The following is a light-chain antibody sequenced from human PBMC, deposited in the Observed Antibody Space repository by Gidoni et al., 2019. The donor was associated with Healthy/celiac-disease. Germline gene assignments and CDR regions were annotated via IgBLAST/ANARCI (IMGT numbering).Light chain of an antibody. V-gene: IGKV3-15*01. CDR1: ETIDYK. Sequence: ETGLTQSPVTLSVSSGERAALSCRASETIDYKLAWYQKRPGQAPRLLIYGASIRATGVPDGFRGSGSGTEFTLTISSLQSGDFAFYYRQQYSDWAPFTFSGGTKV. CDR3: QQYSDWAPFT. CDR2: GAS. J-gene: IGKJ4*01.